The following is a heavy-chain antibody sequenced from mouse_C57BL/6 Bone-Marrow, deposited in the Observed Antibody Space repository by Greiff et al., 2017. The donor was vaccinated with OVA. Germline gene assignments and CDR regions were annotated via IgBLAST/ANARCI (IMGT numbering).Heavy chain of an antibody. CDR1: GYTFTDYE. CDR2: IDPETGGT. V-gene: IGHV1-15*01. J-gene: IGHJ2*01. Sequence: QVQLQQSGAELVRPGASVTLSCKASGYTFTDYEMHWVKQTPVHGLEWIGAIDPETGGTAYNQKFKGKAILTADKSSSPAYMGLRSLTSEDSAVYYCTRWGHYFDYGGQGTTLTVSS. D-gene: IGHD1-1*02. CDR3: TRWGHYFDY.